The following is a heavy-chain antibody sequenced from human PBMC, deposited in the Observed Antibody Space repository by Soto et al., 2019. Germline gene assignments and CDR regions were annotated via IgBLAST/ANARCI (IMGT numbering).Heavy chain of an antibody. D-gene: IGHD6-6*01. CDR1: GGTFSSYA. Sequence: QVQLVQSGAEVKKPGSSVKVSCKASGGTFSSYAISWVRQAPGQGLEWMGGIIPIFGTANYAQKFQGRGTITADESTSTAYMELSSLRSEDTAVYYCARDVAARPVSYYYGMDVWGQGTTVTVSS. CDR2: IIPIFGTA. CDR3: ARDVAARPVSYYYGMDV. J-gene: IGHJ6*02. V-gene: IGHV1-69*01.